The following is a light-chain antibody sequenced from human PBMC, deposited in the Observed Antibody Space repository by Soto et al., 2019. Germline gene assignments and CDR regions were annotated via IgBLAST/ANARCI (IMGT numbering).Light chain of an antibody. CDR1: QTISSW. CDR2: KAS. Sequence: DIQMTQSPSTLSGSVGDRVTITCRASQTISSWLAWYQQKPGKAPNLLIYKASTLKSGVPSRFSGSGSGTEFTLTISSLQADDFATYYCQHYNSYSEAVGQGTKVDIK. V-gene: IGKV1-5*03. J-gene: IGKJ1*01. CDR3: QHYNSYSEA.